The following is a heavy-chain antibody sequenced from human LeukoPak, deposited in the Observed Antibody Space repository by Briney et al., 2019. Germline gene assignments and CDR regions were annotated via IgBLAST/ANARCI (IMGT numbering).Heavy chain of an antibody. CDR2: ISGSGGST. Sequence: ETLSLTCTVSGGSISSGDYYWSWVRQAPGKGLEWVSAISGSGGSTYYADSVKGRFTISRDNSKNTLYLQMNSLRAEDTAVYYCAKYDSSGSFDYWGQGTLVTVSS. V-gene: IGHV3-23*01. D-gene: IGHD3-22*01. CDR3: AKYDSSGSFDY. CDR1: GGSISSGDYY. J-gene: IGHJ4*02.